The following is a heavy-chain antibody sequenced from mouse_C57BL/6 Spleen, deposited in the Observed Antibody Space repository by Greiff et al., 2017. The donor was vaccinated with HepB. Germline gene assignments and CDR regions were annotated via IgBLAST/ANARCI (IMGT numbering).Heavy chain of an antibody. CDR1: GYAFTNYL. CDR2: INPGSGGT. J-gene: IGHJ3*01. Sequence: VQLQQSGAELVRPGTSVKVSCKASGYAFTNYLIEWVKQRPGQGLEWIGVINPGSGGTNYNEKFKGKATLTADKSSSTAYMQLSSLTSEDSAVYFCAKGVGSWFAYWGQGTLVTVSA. CDR3: AKGVGSWFAY. V-gene: IGHV1-54*01. D-gene: IGHD1-1*02.